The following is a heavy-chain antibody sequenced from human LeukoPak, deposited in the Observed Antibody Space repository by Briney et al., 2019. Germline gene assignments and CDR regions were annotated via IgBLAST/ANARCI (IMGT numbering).Heavy chain of an antibody. V-gene: IGHV1-69*02. CDR3: ARSLTPYPEVYFQH. J-gene: IGHJ1*01. D-gene: IGHD2-2*02. CDR2: IIPILGIA. Sequence: GASVKVSCKASGGTFSSYTISWVRQAPGQGLEWMGRIIPILGIANYAQRFQGRVTITADKSTSTAYMELSSLRSEDTAVYYCARSLTPYPEVYFQHWGQGTLVTVSS. CDR1: GGTFSSYT.